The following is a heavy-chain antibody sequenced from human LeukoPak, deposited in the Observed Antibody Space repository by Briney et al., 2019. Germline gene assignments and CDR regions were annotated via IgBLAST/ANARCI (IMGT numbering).Heavy chain of an antibody. J-gene: IGHJ4*02. D-gene: IGHD6-19*01. CDR3: ARGAAVALEL. Sequence: GGSLGLSCGASGFTLTDYNMHWVRQAPGKGLEYVAFIRFDGTTEYYTDSVKGRFTMPRDKSKNTLYLQMNSLRGEDTAVYYCARGAAVALELWGQGTLVTVSS. CDR1: GFTLTDYN. V-gene: IGHV3-30*02. CDR2: IRFDGTTE.